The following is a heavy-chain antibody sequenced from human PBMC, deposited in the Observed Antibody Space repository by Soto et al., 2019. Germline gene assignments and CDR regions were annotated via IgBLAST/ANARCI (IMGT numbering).Heavy chain of an antibody. CDR3: ARGYYYDSSGYQPVDY. Sequence: ASVKVSCKASGGTFSSYAISWVRQAPGQGLEWMGGIIPIFGTANYAQKFQGRVTITADESTSTAYMELSSLRSEDTAVYYCARGYYYDSSGYQPVDYWGQGTLVTVSS. J-gene: IGHJ4*02. CDR2: IIPIFGTA. CDR1: GGTFSSYA. D-gene: IGHD3-22*01. V-gene: IGHV1-69*13.